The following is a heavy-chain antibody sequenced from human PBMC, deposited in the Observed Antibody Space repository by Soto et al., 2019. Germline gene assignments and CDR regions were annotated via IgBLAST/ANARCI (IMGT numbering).Heavy chain of an antibody. D-gene: IGHD3-10*01. V-gene: IGHV4-59*08. CDR2: VHHSWGS. Sequence: QVQLQESGPGLVKPSETLSLSCTVSGGSISSYYWSWFRQSPGKRMEWIGYVHHSWGSSYNPSLPSRVAISPGPFTRQPSLKVTSVTPTDAAVQYCARQGFGPLHGLVDVWGQGTTVTVSS. CDR3: ARQGFGPLHGLVDV. J-gene: IGHJ6*02. CDR1: GGSISSYY.